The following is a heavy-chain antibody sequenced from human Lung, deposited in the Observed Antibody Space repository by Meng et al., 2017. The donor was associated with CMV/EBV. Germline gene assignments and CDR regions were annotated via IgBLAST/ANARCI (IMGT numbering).Heavy chain of an antibody. CDR2: IGHGGST. CDR1: GGSFSEYF. Sequence: SETXSLXXAVYGGSFSEYFWNWIRQSPGKGLEWIGDIGHGGSTSYNPSLKGRVTISQDTSKNQFSLKLTSVTAADTTVYFCARASLFGVVVMNYYFDSWGQGXLVNVSS. V-gene: IGHV4-34*01. CDR3: ARASLFGVVVMNYYFDS. J-gene: IGHJ4*02. D-gene: IGHD3-3*01.